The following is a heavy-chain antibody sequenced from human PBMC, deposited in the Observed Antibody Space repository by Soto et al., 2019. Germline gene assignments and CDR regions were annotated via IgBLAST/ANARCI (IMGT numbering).Heavy chain of an antibody. J-gene: IGHJ4*02. CDR3: ARQVVTAMYYFDY. V-gene: IGHV1-46*01. CDR2: INPSGGST. D-gene: IGHD2-21*02. CDR1: GYTFTSYY. Sequence: ASVKVSCKASGYTFTSYYMHCVRPAPGQGLEWMGIINPSGGSTSYTQKFQGRVTMTRDTSTSTVYMELSSLRSEDTAVYYCARQVVTAMYYFDYWGQGTLVTVSS.